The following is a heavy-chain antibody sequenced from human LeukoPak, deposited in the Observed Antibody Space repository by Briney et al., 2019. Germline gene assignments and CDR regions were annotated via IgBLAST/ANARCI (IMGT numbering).Heavy chain of an antibody. J-gene: IGHJ4*02. CDR2: ESDDGRNK. Sequence: GGSLRLSCAASGFSFIRYGMHWVRQAPGQGLEWVGVESDDGRNKKYAHSVQGRVTIHRDNSKDTLYLQMNSLRDEDTAVYYCAKRPSDYGDYVTYFDYWGQGTLVTVSS. CDR3: AKRPSDYGDYVTYFDY. V-gene: IGHV3-30*18. CDR1: GFSFIRYG. D-gene: IGHD4-17*01.